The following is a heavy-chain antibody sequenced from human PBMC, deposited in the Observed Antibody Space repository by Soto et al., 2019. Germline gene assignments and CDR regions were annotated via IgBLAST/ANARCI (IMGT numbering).Heavy chain of an antibody. V-gene: IGHV4-59*01. J-gene: IGHJ4*02. CDR3: ARSIVGATGDVAY. CDR2: IYYSGST. Sequence: SETLSLTCTVSGGSISSYYWSWIRQPPGKGLEWIGYIYYSGSTNYNPSLKSRVTISVDTSKNQFSLKLSSVTAADTAVYYCARSIVGATGDVAYWGQGTLVTVSS. CDR1: GGSISSYY. D-gene: IGHD1-26*01.